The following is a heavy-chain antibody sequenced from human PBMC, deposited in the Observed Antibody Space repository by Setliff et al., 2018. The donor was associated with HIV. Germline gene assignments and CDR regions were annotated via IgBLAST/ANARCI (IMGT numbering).Heavy chain of an antibody. CDR1: GGSISSSGYY. Sequence: SETLSLTCTVSGGSISSSGYYWGWIRQPPGKGLEWIGNMYYRGSTYYNPSLKSRVIISVDTSKNQFSLKLSSVTAADTAVYYCARCYYNFWSGYPLDYMDVWGKGTTVTVSS. CDR3: ARCYYNFWSGYPLDYMDV. V-gene: IGHV4-39*01. CDR2: MYYRGST. J-gene: IGHJ6*03. D-gene: IGHD3-3*01.